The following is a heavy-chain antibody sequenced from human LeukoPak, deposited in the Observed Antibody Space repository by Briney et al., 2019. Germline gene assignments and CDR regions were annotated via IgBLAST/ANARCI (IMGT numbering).Heavy chain of an antibody. J-gene: IGHJ4*02. CDR2: ISAYNGNT. Sequence: GASVTVSCKASGYTFTSYGISWVRQAPGQGLEWMGWISAYNGNTNYAQKLQGRVTMTTDTSPSTAYMELRSLRSDDTAVYYCARDKNRGGYDYPPLVWGQGNLVTVSS. V-gene: IGHV1-18*01. CDR3: ARDKNRGGYDYPPLV. D-gene: IGHD5-12*01. CDR1: GYTFTSYG.